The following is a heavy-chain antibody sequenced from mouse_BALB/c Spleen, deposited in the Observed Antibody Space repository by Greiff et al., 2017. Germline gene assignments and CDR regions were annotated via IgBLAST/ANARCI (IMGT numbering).Heavy chain of an antibody. D-gene: IGHD1-1*01. CDR2: ISYSGST. CDR3: ARFTTVVDWYFDV. V-gene: IGHV3-2*02. Sequence: EVQLQESGPGLVKPSQSLSLTCTVTGYSITSDYAWNWLRQFPGNKLEWMGYISYSGSTSYNPSLKSRISITRDTSKNQFFLQLNSVTTEDTATYYCARFTTVVDWYFDVWGAGTTVTVSS. CDR1: GYSITSDYA. J-gene: IGHJ1*01.